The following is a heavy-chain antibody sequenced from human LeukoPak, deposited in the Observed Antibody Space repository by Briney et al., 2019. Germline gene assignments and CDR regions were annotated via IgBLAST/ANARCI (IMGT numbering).Heavy chain of an antibody. CDR2: ISSSSSYI. D-gene: IGHD2-2*01. Sequence: GGSLRLSCAASGFTFSSYSMNWVRQAPGKGLEWVSSISSSSSYIYYADSVKGRFTISRDNAKNSLYLQMNSLRAEDTAVYYCARGFVVVPTDYWGQGTLVTVSS. CDR3: ARGFVVVPTDY. J-gene: IGHJ4*02. CDR1: GFTFSSYS. V-gene: IGHV3-21*01.